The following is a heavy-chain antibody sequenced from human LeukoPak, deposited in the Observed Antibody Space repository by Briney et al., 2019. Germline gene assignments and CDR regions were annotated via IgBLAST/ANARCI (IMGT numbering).Heavy chain of an antibody. J-gene: IGHJ4*02. CDR2: IYYDGSNK. CDR1: GFTFSTYG. Sequence: GGSLRLSCAASGFTFSTYGMNWVRQAPGTGLEWVALIYYDGSNKYYADSVKGRFTVSRDNSKNTLYLQMNILRAEDTGVYYCTREEVRAPLDNWGQGTLVTVSS. V-gene: IGHV3-33*01. D-gene: IGHD3-10*01. CDR3: TREEVRAPLDN.